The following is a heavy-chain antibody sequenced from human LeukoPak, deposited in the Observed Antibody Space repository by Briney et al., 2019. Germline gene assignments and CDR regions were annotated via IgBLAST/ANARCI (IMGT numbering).Heavy chain of an antibody. J-gene: IGHJ5*02. CDR2: IYPGDSDT. D-gene: IGHD2-2*02. V-gene: IGHV5-51*01. CDR3: ARHSELYTEYGWFDP. CDR1: GYSFTNYW. Sequence: GESLKISCKGSGYSFTNYWIGWVRQMPGKGLKWMGIIYPGDSDTTYSPSFQGQVTISADKSISTAYLQWSSLKASDTAMYYCARHSELYTEYGWFDPWGQGTLVTVSS.